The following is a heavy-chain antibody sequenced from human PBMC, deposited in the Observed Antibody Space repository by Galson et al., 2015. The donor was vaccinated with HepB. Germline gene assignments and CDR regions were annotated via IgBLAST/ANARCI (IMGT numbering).Heavy chain of an antibody. CDR2: ISWNSGSI. J-gene: IGHJ3*02. D-gene: IGHD3-16*01. Sequence: SLRLSCAASGFTFDDYAMHWVRQAPGRGLEWVSGISWNSGSIGYADSVKGRFTISRDNAKNSLYLQMNSLRAEDTALYYCAKDSGPWGGAYDAFDICGQGTMVTASS. V-gene: IGHV3-9*01. CDR3: AKDSGPWGGAYDAFDI. CDR1: GFTFDDYA.